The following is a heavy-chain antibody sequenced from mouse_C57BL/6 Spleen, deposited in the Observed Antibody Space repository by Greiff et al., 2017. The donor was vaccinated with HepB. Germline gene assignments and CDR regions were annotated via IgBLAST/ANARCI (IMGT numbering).Heavy chain of an antibody. J-gene: IGHJ2*01. Sequence: EVQLVESGGDLVKPGGSLKLSCAASGFTFSSYGMSWVRQTPDSVKGRFTISRDNAKNTLYLQMSSLKSEDTAMYYCARRKDYGFDYWGQGTTLTVSS. V-gene: IGHV5-6*01. CDR3: ARRKDYGFDY. D-gene: IGHD2-4*01. CDR1: GFTFSSYG.